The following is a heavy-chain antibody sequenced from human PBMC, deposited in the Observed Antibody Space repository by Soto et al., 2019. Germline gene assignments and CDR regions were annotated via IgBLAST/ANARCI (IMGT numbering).Heavy chain of an antibody. CDR2: IIPIFGTA. Sequence: GASVKVFCKASGGTFSSYAISWVRQAPGQGLEWMGGIIPIFGTANYAQKFQGRVTITADESTSTAYMELSSLRSEDTAVYYCARDSTGIAARPAYYYYGMDVWGQGTTVTVSS. J-gene: IGHJ6*02. CDR3: ARDSTGIAARPAYYYYGMDV. V-gene: IGHV1-69*13. CDR1: GGTFSSYA. D-gene: IGHD6-6*01.